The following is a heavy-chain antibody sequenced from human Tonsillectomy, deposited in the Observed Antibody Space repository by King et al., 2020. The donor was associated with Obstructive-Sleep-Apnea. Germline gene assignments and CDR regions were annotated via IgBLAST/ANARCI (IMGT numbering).Heavy chain of an antibody. CDR3: ARDVTSGGSWYAEHAFDI. D-gene: IGHD6-13*01. CDR2: IYYSGST. Sequence: QLQESGPGLVKPSETLSLTCTVSGGSISSYYWSWIRQPPGKGLEWIGYIYYSGSTNYNPSLKSRVTISLDTSKNQFSLKLSSVTAADTAVYYCARDVTSGGSWYAEHAFDIWGQGTMVTVSS. CDR1: GGSISSYY. V-gene: IGHV4-59*01. J-gene: IGHJ3*02.